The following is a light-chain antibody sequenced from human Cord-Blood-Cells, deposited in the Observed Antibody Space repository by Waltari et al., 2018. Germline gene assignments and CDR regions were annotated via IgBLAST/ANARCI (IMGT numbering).Light chain of an antibody. V-gene: IGLV3-1*01. CDR3: QAWDSSTVV. CDR2: QDS. CDR1: KLGDKY. J-gene: IGLJ2*01. Sequence: SYELTQPPSVSVSPGQTASITCPGDKLGDKYACWSQQKPGQSPVLVIYQDSKRPSGIPERFSGYNSGNTATLAISGTQAMYEADYYCQAWDSSTVVFGGGTKLTVL.